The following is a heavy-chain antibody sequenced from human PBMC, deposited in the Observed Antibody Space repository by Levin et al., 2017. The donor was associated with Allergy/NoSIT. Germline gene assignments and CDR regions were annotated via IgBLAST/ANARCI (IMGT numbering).Heavy chain of an antibody. Sequence: SQTLSLTCTVSGGSISSGDYYWSWIRQPPGKGLEWIGYIYYSGSTYYNPSLKSRVTISVDTSKNQFSLKLSSVTAADTAVYYCARRDRERGYSYGWWGLGAFDIWGQGTMVTVSS. J-gene: IGHJ3*02. CDR2: IYYSGST. CDR1: GGSISSGDYY. D-gene: IGHD5-18*01. V-gene: IGHV4-30-4*01. CDR3: ARRDRERGYSYGWWGLGAFDI.